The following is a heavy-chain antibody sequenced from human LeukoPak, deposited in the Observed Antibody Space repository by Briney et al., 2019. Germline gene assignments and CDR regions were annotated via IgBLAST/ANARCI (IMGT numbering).Heavy chain of an antibody. CDR3: ARDPLGDNRFDP. CDR2: MNPNSGNT. Sequence: ASVKVSCKASGYTFISYDINWVRQATGQGLEWMGWMNPNSGNTDYAQKFQGRITMTRNTSISTAYMELSSLRSEDTAVYYCARDPLGDNRFDPLGQGTLVTVSS. D-gene: IGHD3-10*01. CDR1: GYTFISYD. V-gene: IGHV1-8*01. J-gene: IGHJ5*01.